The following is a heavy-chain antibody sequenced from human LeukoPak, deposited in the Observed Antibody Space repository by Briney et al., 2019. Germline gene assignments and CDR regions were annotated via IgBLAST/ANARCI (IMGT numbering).Heavy chain of an antibody. Sequence: SQTLSLTCNVSGGSISTSSDYWSWIRQSAGKGLEWIGRINTSGSTEYNPSLKGRVTISVDKSQNQFSLNLTSVTAADTAVYYCARAGTMVTTHDPFDIWGPGTMVTVSS. V-gene: IGHV4-61*02. CDR1: GGSISTSSDY. CDR2: INTSGST. D-gene: IGHD4-17*01. CDR3: ARAGTMVTTHDPFDI. J-gene: IGHJ3*02.